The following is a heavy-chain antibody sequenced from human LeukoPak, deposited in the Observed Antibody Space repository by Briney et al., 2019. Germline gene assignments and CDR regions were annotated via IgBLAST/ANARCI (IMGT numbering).Heavy chain of an antibody. CDR2: IIPIFGTA. V-gene: IGHV1-69*06. CDR1: GGTFSSYA. CDR3: AREAHTPYCSSTSCYLGYYYYMDV. D-gene: IGHD2-2*01. J-gene: IGHJ6*03. Sequence: SVKVSCKASGGTFSSYAISWVRQAPGQGLEWMGGIIPIFGTANYAQKFQGRVTITADKSTSTAYMELSSLRSEDTAVYYCAREAHTPYCSSTSCYLGYYYYMDVWGKGTTVTISS.